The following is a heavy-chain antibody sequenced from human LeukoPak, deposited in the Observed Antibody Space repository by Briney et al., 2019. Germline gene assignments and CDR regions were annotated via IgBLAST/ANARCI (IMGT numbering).Heavy chain of an antibody. Sequence: PSETLSLTCTVSVDSISSYYWSWIRQPPGKGLEWIGYIYYSWSTNYNPSLKSRVTISVDTSKNQFSLKLSSVTAADTAVYYCARGSLRWGFDYWGQGTLVTVSS. V-gene: IGHV4-59*01. CDR1: VDSISSYY. D-gene: IGHD4-23*01. CDR2: IYYSWST. J-gene: IGHJ4*02. CDR3: ARGSLRWGFDY.